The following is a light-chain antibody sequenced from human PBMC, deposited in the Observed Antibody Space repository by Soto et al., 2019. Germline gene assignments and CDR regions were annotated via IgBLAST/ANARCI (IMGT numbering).Light chain of an antibody. CDR2: AAS. Sequence: DIQMTHSTSSLSASVGDRISITCRASQSISRYLNWYQHKPGKAPKLLINAASSLERGVPSRFSGGGSGTDFTLNISSLQPDDFATYYCQQNYRASPWTFGQGTRWIS. CDR1: QSISRY. J-gene: IGKJ1*01. V-gene: IGKV1-39*01. CDR3: QQNYRASPWT.